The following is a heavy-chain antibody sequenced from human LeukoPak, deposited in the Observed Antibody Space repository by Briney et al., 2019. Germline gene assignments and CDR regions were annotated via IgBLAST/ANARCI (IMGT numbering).Heavy chain of an antibody. J-gene: IGHJ4*02. CDR3: ARDSSGYSSS. V-gene: IGHV3-48*04. D-gene: IGHD5-12*01. CDR2: ISSSGSTI. Sequence: GGSLRLSCAASGFTFSSYSMNWVRQAPGKGLEWLSYISSSGSTILYADSVKGRFTISRDNAKNSLYLQMDSLRAEDTAMYYCARDSSGYSSSWGQGTLVTVSS. CDR1: GFTFSSYS.